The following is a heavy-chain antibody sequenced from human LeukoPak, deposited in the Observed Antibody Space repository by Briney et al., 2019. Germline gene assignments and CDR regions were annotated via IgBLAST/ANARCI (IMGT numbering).Heavy chain of an antibody. Sequence: KPSETLSLTCSLSGDSISRSDSYWDWIRQPPGKGLEWIGTLYYTGRTYYSPSLKSRVTMSVDTSNNQFSLNLRSVTAADTAVYYCARRRYYDGSGYLEWGQGTLLSVSS. CDR2: LYYTGRT. CDR1: GDSISRSDSY. CDR3: ARRRYYDGSGYLE. V-gene: IGHV4-39*01. D-gene: IGHD3-22*01. J-gene: IGHJ1*01.